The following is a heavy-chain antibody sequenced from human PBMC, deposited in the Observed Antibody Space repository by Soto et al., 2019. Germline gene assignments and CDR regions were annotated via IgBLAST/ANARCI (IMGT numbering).Heavy chain of an antibody. D-gene: IGHD1-26*01. CDR1: GFTFSSYD. V-gene: IGHV3-13*04. CDR3: AKGRWELPGAIGGDAFEI. J-gene: IGHJ3*02. Sequence: GGSLRLSCAASGFTFSSYDMHWVRQATGKGLEWVSAIGTAGDTYYPGSVKGRFTISRENAKNSLYLQMNSLRAGDTAVYYCAKGRWELPGAIGGDAFEIWGQGTMVTVSS. CDR2: IGTAGDT.